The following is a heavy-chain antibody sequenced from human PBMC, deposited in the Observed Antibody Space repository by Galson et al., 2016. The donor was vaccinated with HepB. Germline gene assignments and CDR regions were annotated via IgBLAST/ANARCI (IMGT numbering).Heavy chain of an antibody. CDR2: ISYDGRDN. Sequence: SLRLSCAASRFTFSRNAMHWVRQAPGKGLDWVAAISYDGRDNYYADSVKGRFTISRDNSRNMVCLEMNSLRPEDTAVYYCAREPDGDNDAFDIWGQGRMVSVSS. J-gene: IGHJ3*02. CDR3: AREPDGDNDAFDI. V-gene: IGHV3-30-3*01. D-gene: IGHD4-17*01. CDR1: RFTFSRNA.